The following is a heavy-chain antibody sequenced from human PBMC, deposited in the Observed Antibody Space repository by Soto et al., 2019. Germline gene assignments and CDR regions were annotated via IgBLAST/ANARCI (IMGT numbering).Heavy chain of an antibody. V-gene: IGHV1-18*01. CDR1: GYTFTSYG. CDR2: ISAYNGNT. J-gene: IGHJ6*02. Sequence: QVQLVQSGAEVKKPGASVKVSCKASGYTFTSYGISWVRQAPGQGLEWMGWISAYNGNTKYAQKLQGRVTMPTDTPTSTAHMDLRSLRSDDTPVDYCARRAPPINVWGQGTTVTVSS. CDR3: ARRAPPINV.